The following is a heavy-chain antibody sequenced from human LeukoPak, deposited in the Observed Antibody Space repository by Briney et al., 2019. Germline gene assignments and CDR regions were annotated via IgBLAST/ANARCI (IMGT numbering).Heavy chain of an antibody. D-gene: IGHD3-16*01. CDR3: ARSRYDYIWGIDY. V-gene: IGHV3-11*04. CDR1: GFTFSNAW. J-gene: IGHJ4*02. CDR2: ISSSGSTI. Sequence: GGSLRLSCAASGFTFSNAWMSWVRQAPGKGLEWVSYISSSGSTIYYADSVKGRFTISRDNAKNSLYLQMNSLRAEDTAVFYCARSRYDYIWGIDYWGQGTLVTISS.